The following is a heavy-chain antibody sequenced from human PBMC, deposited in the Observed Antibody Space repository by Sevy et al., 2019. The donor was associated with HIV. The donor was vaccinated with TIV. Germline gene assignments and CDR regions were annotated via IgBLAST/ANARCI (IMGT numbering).Heavy chain of an antibody. Sequence: GGSLRLSCAASGFSFRSYWMTWVRQAPGKGLEWVASIYQDGSEKYYMDSVKGRFTVSRDNAKNSLFLQMNSLRVEDSAVYYCAREGSYGDYMLSYYYGMDVWGQGNTVTVSS. CDR1: GFSFRSYW. V-gene: IGHV3-7*01. CDR3: AREGSYGDYMLSYYYGMDV. D-gene: IGHD4-17*01. CDR2: IYQDGSEK. J-gene: IGHJ6*02.